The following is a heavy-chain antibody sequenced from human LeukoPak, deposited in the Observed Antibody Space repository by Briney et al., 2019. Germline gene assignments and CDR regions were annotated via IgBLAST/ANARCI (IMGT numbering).Heavy chain of an antibody. CDR2: IYPGDSDT. CDR3: ATNSPGSSSSMGYYYGMDV. Sequence: GESLKISCKGSGYSFTSYWIGWVRQMTGKGLEWMGIIYPGDSDTRYSPSFQGQVTISADKSISTAYLQWSSLKASDTAMYYCATNSPGSSSSMGYYYGMDVWGQGTTVTVSS. J-gene: IGHJ6*02. D-gene: IGHD6-6*01. V-gene: IGHV5-51*01. CDR1: GYSFTSYW.